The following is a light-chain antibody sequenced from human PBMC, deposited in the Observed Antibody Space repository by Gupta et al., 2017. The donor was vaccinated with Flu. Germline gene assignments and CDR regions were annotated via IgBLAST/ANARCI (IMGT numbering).Light chain of an antibody. J-gene: IGLJ3*02. CDR1: SSNNL. Sequence: QSALTQPASVSGSPGQSITISCTAISSNNLVSWNQQHPGKAPKLIIYEDTKRPSGVSHRISGSKSGNTASLTISGLQAEDEADYHCCSFTGRRSWMFGGGTKLTVL. V-gene: IGLV2-23*01. CDR3: CSFTGRRSWM. CDR2: EDT.